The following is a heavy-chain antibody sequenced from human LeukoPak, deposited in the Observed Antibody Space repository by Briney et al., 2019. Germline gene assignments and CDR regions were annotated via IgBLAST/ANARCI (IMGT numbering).Heavy chain of an antibody. V-gene: IGHV3-7*01. D-gene: IGHD2-2*01. J-gene: IGHJ4*02. CDR1: GFTFSSYW. Sequence: GGSLRLSCAASGFTFSSYWMSWVRQAPGKGLEWVANIKQDGSEKYYVDSMKGRFTISRDNAKNSLYLQMNSLRAEDTAVFYCAGGVVPGAMLIGYWGQGTLVTVSS. CDR3: AGGVVPGAMLIGY. CDR2: IKQDGSEK.